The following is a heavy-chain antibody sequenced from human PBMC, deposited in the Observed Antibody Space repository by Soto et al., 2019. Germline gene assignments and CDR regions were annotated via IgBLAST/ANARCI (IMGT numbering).Heavy chain of an antibody. Sequence: SLTCAVSGGSISSGGSSWTWIRQPPGKGLEWIGYIYHSGSTYYNPSLKSRVTISVDRSKNQFSLKLTSVTAADTAVYYCARGAVVNFDSWGQGTLVTVSS. CDR3: ARGAVVNFDS. J-gene: IGHJ4*02. D-gene: IGHD3-22*01. V-gene: IGHV4-30-2*01. CDR2: IYHSGST. CDR1: GGSISSGGSS.